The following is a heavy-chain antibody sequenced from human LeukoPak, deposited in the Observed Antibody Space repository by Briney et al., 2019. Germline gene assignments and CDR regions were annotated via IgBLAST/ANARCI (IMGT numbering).Heavy chain of an antibody. D-gene: IGHD6-13*01. CDR3: ARGGQYSSNWYEDH. CDR1: GYTFSDYY. J-gene: IGHJ4*02. V-gene: IGHV1-2*02. Sequence: ASVTVSCKASGYTFSDYYMHWVRQAPGQGLEWMGWINPKSGVANYAQKFQGSVTMTRDTSISTAYMELSRPRSDDTAVYYCARGGQYSSNWYEDHWGQGTLVTVSS. CDR2: INPKSGVA.